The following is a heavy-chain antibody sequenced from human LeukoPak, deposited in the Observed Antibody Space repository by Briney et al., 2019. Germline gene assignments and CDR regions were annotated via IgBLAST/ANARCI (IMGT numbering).Heavy chain of an antibody. CDR3: ARGQSLWWLQLNAFDI. CDR2: INHSGST. D-gene: IGHD5-24*01. J-gene: IGHJ3*02. CDR1: GGSFGGYY. V-gene: IGHV4-34*01. Sequence: SETLSLTCAVYGGSFGGYYWSWIRQPPGKGLEWIGEINHSGSTNYNPSLKSRVAISVDTSKNQFSLKLSSVTAADTAVYYCARGQSLWWLQLNAFDIWGQGTMVTVSS.